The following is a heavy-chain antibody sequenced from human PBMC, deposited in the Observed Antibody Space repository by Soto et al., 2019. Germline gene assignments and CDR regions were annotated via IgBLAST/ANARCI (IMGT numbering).Heavy chain of an antibody. CDR1: GGSFSGYY. D-gene: IGHD4-17*01. CDR2: INHIGST. Sequence: SETLSLTCAVYGGSFSGYYWSWIRQPPGKGLEWIGEINHIGSTNYNPSLKSRVTISVDTSKNEFSLKLRSVTAPDTAVYYCARHYGDNDSGLDHWGQGTLVTVSS. CDR3: ARHYGDNDSGLDH. V-gene: IGHV4-34*01. J-gene: IGHJ4*02.